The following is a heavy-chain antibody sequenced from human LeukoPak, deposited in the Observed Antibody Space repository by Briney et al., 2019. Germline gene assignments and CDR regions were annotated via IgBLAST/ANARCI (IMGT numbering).Heavy chain of an antibody. CDR2: IYTSGST. CDR1: GGSISSGGYS. J-gene: IGHJ6*02. D-gene: IGHD6-6*01. V-gene: IGHV4-61*02. CDR3: ARDDGPKWHSSSSSENYYYGMDV. Sequence: SETLSLTCAVSGGSISSGGYSWSWLRQPAGKGLEWIGRIYTSGSTNYNPSLKSRVTMSVDTSKNQFSLKLSSVTAADTAVYYCARDDGPKWHSSSSSENYYYGMDVWGQGTTVTVSS.